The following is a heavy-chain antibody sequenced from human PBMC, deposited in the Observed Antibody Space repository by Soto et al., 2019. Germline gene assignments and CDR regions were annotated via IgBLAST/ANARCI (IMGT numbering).Heavy chain of an antibody. J-gene: IGHJ5*02. V-gene: IGHV3-21*01. Sequence: LRLSCAASGFTFSSYSMNWVRQAPGKGLEWVSSISSSSSYIYYADSVKGRFTISRDNAKNSLYLQMNSLRAEDTAVYYCARGKDIVVVVADNWFDPWGQGTLVTVSS. CDR1: GFTFSSYS. CDR2: ISSSSSYI. CDR3: ARGKDIVVVVADNWFDP. D-gene: IGHD2-15*01.